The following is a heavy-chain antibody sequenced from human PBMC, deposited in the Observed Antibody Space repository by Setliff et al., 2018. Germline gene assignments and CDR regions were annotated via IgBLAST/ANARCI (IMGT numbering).Heavy chain of an antibody. CDR2: IYHSGST. D-gene: IGHD6-13*01. J-gene: IGHJ4*02. Sequence: PSETLSLTCTVSGYSISSGYYWGWIRQPPGKGLEWIGSIYHSGSTNYNPSLKSRVTISVDTSKNQFSLKLSSVTAADTAVYYCARALGSSSFPFDYWGQGTLVTVSS. CDR1: GYSISSGYY. V-gene: IGHV4-38-2*02. CDR3: ARALGSSSFPFDY.